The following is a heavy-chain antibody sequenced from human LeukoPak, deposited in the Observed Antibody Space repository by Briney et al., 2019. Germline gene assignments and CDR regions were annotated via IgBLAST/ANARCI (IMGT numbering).Heavy chain of an antibody. J-gene: IGHJ4*02. CDR3: ARGQLLQAYYFDY. CDR1: GFTFSSYE. Sequence: PGGSLRLSCAASGFTFSSYEINWVRQAPGKGLEWVSYISSSGSTIKYADSVKGRFTISRGNAKNSLYLQMNSLRAEDTAVYYCARGQLLQAYYFDYWGQGTLVTVSS. CDR2: ISSSGSTI. V-gene: IGHV3-48*03. D-gene: IGHD2-2*01.